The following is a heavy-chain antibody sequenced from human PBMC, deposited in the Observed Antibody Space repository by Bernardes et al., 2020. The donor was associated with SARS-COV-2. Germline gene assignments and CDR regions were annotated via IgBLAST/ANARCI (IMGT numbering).Heavy chain of an antibody. CDR2: INPNSGGT. D-gene: IGHD3-22*01. J-gene: IGHJ6*02. Sequence: ASVKVSCKASGYTFTGYYMHWVRQAPGQGLEWMGLINPNSGGTNYAQKFQGRVTMTRDTSISTAYMELSRLRSDDTAVYYCAIPPTNYDRYGMDVWGQGTTVTVSS. V-gene: IGHV1-2*02. CDR3: AIPPTNYDRYGMDV. CDR1: GYTFTGYY.